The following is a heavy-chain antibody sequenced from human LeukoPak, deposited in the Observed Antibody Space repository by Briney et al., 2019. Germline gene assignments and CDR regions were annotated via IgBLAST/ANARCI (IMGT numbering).Heavy chain of an antibody. D-gene: IGHD1-14*01. CDR2: INQDGSEI. V-gene: IGHV3-7*01. J-gene: IGHJ4*02. CDR3: AHAYI. Sequence: GGSLRLSCAASGFIFSTTWMSWVRLAPGKGLEWVANINQDGSEISYVDSVKGRFTIFRDNAKNSLYPQMNSLRAEDTAVYYCAHAYIWGQGTLVTVSS. CDR1: GFIFSTTW.